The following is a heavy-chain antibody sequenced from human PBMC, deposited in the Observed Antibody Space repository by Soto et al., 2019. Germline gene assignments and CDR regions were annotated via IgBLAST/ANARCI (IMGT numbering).Heavy chain of an antibody. CDR3: AKGLWATMIRGIVDY. D-gene: IGHD3-10*01. CDR2: IWYDGSNK. J-gene: IGHJ4*02. Sequence: PGGSLRLSCAGSGFTFRTYGLHWVRQAPGKGLEWVAVIWYDGSNKYYADYVKGRFTISRDDSKNKLYLQLNSLRAEDTAVYYCAKGLWATMIRGIVDYWGQGT. V-gene: IGHV3-33*06. CDR1: GFTFRTYG.